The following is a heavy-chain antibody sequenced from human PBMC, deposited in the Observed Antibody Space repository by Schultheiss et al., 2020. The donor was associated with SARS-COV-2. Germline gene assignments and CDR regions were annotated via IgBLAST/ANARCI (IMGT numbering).Heavy chain of an antibody. D-gene: IGHD3-10*01. V-gene: IGHV4-4*07. CDR3: ARGSQYYYGSGSYYFTPDY. Sequence: SETLSLTCTVSGGSISSYYWSWIRQPAGKGLEWIGRIYTSGSTNYNPSLKSRVTMSVDTSKNQFSLKLSSVTAADTAVYYCARGSQYYYGSGSYYFTPDYWGQGTLVTVSS. CDR1: GGSISSYY. J-gene: IGHJ4*02. CDR2: IYTSGST.